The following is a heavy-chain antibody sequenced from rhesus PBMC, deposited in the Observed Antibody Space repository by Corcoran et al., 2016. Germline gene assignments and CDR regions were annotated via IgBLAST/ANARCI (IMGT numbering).Heavy chain of an antibody. CDR1: GYRFTSYL. D-gene: IGHD5-24*01. CDR3: AKEGYINSLDV. CDR2: IDPSDSDT. Sequence: EVQLVQSGAEVKRPGESLKISCKPSGYRFTSYLISWFPHMPGKGLEWMGAIDPSDSDTRYSPSFQGQVTISADKSISTAYLQWSSLKASDSATYYCAKEGYINSLDVWGRGVLVTVSS. J-gene: IGHJ5-2*02. V-gene: IGHV5-2*01.